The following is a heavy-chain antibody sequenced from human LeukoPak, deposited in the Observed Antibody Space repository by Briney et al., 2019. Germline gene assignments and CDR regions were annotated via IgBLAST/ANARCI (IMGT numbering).Heavy chain of an antibody. CDR3: ARGQYSGSCFDN. D-gene: IGHD1-26*01. Sequence: SETLSLTCAVYGGSFSGYDWSWIRQPPGKGLEWIGEINHSGSTNYNPSLKSRVTILVDTSKNQFSLKVSSVTAADTAVYYCARGQYSGSCFDNWGQGSLVTVSS. CDR1: GGSFSGYD. J-gene: IGHJ4*02. V-gene: IGHV4-34*01. CDR2: INHSGST.